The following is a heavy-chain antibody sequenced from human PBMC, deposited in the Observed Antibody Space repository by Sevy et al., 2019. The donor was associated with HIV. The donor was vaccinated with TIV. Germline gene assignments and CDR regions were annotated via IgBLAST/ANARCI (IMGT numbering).Heavy chain of an antibody. Sequence: GGSLRLSCAASGFTFSDYYMSWIRQAPGKGLEWVSYISSSGSTIYYADSVKGRFTISRDNTKNSLYLQMNSLRAEDTAVYYCARGGDYGGNSPYYYGMDVWGQGTTVTVSS. CDR2: ISSSGSTI. J-gene: IGHJ6*02. V-gene: IGHV3-11*01. CDR3: ARGGDYGGNSPYYYGMDV. D-gene: IGHD4-17*01. CDR1: GFTFSDYY.